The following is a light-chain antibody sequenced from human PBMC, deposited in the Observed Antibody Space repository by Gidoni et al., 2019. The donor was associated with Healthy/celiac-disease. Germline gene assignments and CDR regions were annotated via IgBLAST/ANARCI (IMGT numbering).Light chain of an antibody. V-gene: IGKV3-20*01. CDR3: QQYGSSPGT. Sequence: EIVLTQSPGTLSLSPGERATLSCRASQSVSSSYLAWYHQKPVQAPRLLIYGASSRATGIPDRFSGSGSGTDFTLTISRLEPEDFAVYYCQQYGSSPGTCGQGTKVEIK. CDR2: GAS. J-gene: IGKJ1*01. CDR1: QSVSSSY.